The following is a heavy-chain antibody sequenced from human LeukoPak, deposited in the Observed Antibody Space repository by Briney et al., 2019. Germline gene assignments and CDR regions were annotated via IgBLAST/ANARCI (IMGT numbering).Heavy chain of an antibody. Sequence: GESLKISCKGFGYSFTSYWIGWVRQMPGKGLEWMGIIYPGDSDTRYSPSFRGQVTISADKSISTAYLQWSSLKASDTAMYYCARDATIDSSGYYYGYWGQGTLVTVSS. J-gene: IGHJ4*02. CDR1: GYSFTSYW. D-gene: IGHD3-22*01. CDR3: ARDATIDSSGYYYGY. V-gene: IGHV5-51*01. CDR2: IYPGDSDT.